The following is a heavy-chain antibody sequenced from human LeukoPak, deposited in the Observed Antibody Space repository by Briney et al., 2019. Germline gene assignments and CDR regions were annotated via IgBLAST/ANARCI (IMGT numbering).Heavy chain of an antibody. CDR3: AKDGPGGWYFDS. V-gene: IGHV3-7*03. J-gene: IGHJ4*02. Sequence: GGSLRLSCAASGFTFTNFWMCWVRQAPGKGLEWVANIKQDGSEKRYGGSVNGRFTISRDNAKDSLYLQMNSLRAEDTAVYYCAKDGPGGWYFDSWGQGTPVTVSS. D-gene: IGHD6-19*01. CDR1: GFTFTNFW. CDR2: IKQDGSEK.